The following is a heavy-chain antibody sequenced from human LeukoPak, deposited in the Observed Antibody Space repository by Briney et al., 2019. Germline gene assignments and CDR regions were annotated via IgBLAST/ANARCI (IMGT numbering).Heavy chain of an antibody. CDR3: ARMATPFYYYYLDG. Sequence: GESLQISCQGSGYGFTNYWIGWVRPVPGKGLEWMGIIYPGDSDTRYGPSFQGQVTISADKSISTAYLQWSSLKASDTAMYYCARMATPFYYYYLDGWGKGTTVTVS. J-gene: IGHJ6*03. V-gene: IGHV5-51*01. D-gene: IGHD5-24*01. CDR2: IYPGDSDT. CDR1: GYGFTNYW.